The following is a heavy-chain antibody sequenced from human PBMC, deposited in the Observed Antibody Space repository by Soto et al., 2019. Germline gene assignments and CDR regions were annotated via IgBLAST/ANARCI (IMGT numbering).Heavy chain of an antibody. CDR2: ISPKSGGT. CDR1: GYTFTGHY. Sequence: GASVKVSCKASGYTFTGHYMHWVRQAPGQGLEWMGWISPKSGGTYFAQKFQGRVTMTWATSITTAYLELSRLRSDDTAVYYCARDSYYDILTGYSRNAFDFWGQGTMVTV. V-gene: IGHV1-2*02. D-gene: IGHD3-9*01. CDR3: ARDSYYDILTGYSRNAFDF. J-gene: IGHJ3*01.